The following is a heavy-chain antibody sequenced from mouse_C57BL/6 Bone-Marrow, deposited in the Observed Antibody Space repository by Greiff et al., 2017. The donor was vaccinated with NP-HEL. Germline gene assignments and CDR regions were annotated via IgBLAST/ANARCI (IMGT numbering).Heavy chain of an antibody. CDR2: INPSSGYT. J-gene: IGHJ3*01. D-gene: IGHD2-2*01. CDR3: ARGPIYYGYDGSPWFAY. Sequence: VQLVESGAELAKPGASVKLSCKASGYTFTSYWMHWVKQRPGQGLEWIGYINPSSGYTKYNQKFKDKATLTADKSSSTAYMQLSSLTYEDSAVYYCARGPIYYGYDGSPWFAYWGQGTLVTVSA. V-gene: IGHV1-7*01. CDR1: GYTFTSYW.